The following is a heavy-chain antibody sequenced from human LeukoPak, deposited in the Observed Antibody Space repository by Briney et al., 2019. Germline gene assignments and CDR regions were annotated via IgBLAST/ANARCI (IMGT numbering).Heavy chain of an antibody. CDR1: GGSISSSNW. CDR2: IYHSGST. J-gene: IGHJ3*02. Sequence: SETLSLTCAVSGGSISSSNWWSWVRQPPGKGLEWIGEIYHSGSTNYNPSLKSRVTISVDTSKNQFSLKLSSVTAADTAVYYCAREKYSYGFNVFGTRVGNDAFDIWGQGTMVTVSS. CDR3: AREKYSYGFNVFGTRVGNDAFDI. V-gene: IGHV4-4*02. D-gene: IGHD5-18*01.